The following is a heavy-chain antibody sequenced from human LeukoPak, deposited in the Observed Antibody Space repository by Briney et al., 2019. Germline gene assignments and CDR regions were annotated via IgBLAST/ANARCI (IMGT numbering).Heavy chain of an antibody. CDR3: AKVLAGYTYGLPFDY. Sequence: PGGSLRLSCAASGFTFSSYAMSWVRQAPGKGLEWVSALSASGGATYYADSVKGRFTVSRDNSKNTVYLQMNSLRAEDTAVYYCAKVLAGYTYGLPFDYWGQGTLVTVSS. D-gene: IGHD5-18*01. V-gene: IGHV3-23*01. CDR2: LSASGGAT. J-gene: IGHJ4*02. CDR1: GFTFSSYA.